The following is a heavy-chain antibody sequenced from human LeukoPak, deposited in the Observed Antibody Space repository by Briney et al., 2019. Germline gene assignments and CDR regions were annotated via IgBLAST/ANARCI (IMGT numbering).Heavy chain of an antibody. CDR1: GFTFSNYA. V-gene: IGHV3-23*01. CDR2: ITGSGSTT. CDR3: ATAGGSSGSYPLIY. Sequence: PGGSLRLSCAAPGFTFSNYAMNWVRQAPGKGLERVSVITGSGSTTFYADSVKGRFTTSRDNSKNTVFLQMNSLRAEGTAVYYCATAGGSSGSYPLIYWGQGILVTVSS. J-gene: IGHJ4*02. D-gene: IGHD6-19*01.